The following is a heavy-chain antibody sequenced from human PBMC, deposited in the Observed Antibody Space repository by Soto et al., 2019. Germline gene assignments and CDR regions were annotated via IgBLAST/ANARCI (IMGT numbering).Heavy chain of an antibody. D-gene: IGHD3-3*01. CDR2: ISYDGSNK. Sequence: TGGSLRLSCAAFGFTFSSYGMHWVRQAPGKGLEWVAVISYDGSNKYYADSVKGRFTISRDNSKNTLYLQMNSLRAEDTAVYYCAKDWRDGNAFDIWGQGTMVTVSS. CDR1: GFTFSSYG. V-gene: IGHV3-30*18. CDR3: AKDWRDGNAFDI. J-gene: IGHJ3*02.